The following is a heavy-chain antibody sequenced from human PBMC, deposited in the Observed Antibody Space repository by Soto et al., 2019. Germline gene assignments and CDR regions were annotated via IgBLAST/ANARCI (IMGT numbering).Heavy chain of an antibody. CDR3: ARAIWYYYDSRGYYPFDY. D-gene: IGHD3-22*01. V-gene: IGHV1-69*01. CDR2: LIPIFGTA. Sequence: QVQLVQSGAEVKKPGSSVKVSCKASGGTFSSYAISWVRQAPGQGLEWMVGLIPIFGTANYAQKFQGRVTITADESTSTAYMELSSLRSEDTAVYYCARAIWYYYDSRGYYPFDYWGQGTLVTVSS. CDR1: GGTFSSYA. J-gene: IGHJ4*02.